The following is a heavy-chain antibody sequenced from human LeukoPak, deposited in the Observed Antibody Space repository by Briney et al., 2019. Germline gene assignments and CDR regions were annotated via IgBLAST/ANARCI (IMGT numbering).Heavy chain of an antibody. Sequence: ASVKVSCKASGYSFTSYAMNWVRQAPGQRLEWMGWIYGDNGDTKYSQEFQGRVTITRDTSASTAYMELSSLRPEDMAVYYCVRGVPAVYFYYYMDVWGKGTTVTVSS. J-gene: IGHJ6*03. V-gene: IGHV1-3*03. CDR2: IYGDNGDT. CDR3: VRGVPAVYFYYYMDV. D-gene: IGHD3-10*01. CDR1: GYSFTSYA.